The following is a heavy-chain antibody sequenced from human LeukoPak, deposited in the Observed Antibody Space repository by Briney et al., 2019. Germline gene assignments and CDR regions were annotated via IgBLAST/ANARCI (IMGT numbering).Heavy chain of an antibody. J-gene: IGHJ4*02. V-gene: IGHV3-23*01. Sequence: PGGSLRLSCAASGFTFSSYAMSWVRQAPRKGLEWVSAISGSGGSTYYADSVKGRFTISRDNSKNTLYLQMNSLRAEDTAVYYCARRTIVATILYFDYWGQGTLVTVSS. CDR3: ARRTIVATILYFDY. CDR2: ISGSGGST. CDR1: GFTFSSYA. D-gene: IGHD5-12*01.